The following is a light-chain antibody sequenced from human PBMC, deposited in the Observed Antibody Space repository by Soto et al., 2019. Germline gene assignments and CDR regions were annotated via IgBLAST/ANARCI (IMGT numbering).Light chain of an antibody. CDR3: HSYDLNNWV. V-gene: IGLV6-57*03. J-gene: IGLJ3*02. CDR1: SGSIASNY. Sequence: NFMLTQPHSVSESPGKTVTISCTRTSGSIASNYVQWYQQRPGCAPTTMIYEDNRRPSGVPDRFSGSIDSSSNSASLTVSGLKTEDEADYYCHSYDLNNWVFGGGTKLTVL. CDR2: EDN.